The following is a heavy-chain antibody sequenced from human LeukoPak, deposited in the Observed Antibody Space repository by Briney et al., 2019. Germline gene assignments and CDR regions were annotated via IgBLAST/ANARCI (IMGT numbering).Heavy chain of an antibody. J-gene: IGHJ5*02. V-gene: IGHV4-39*07. Sequence: PSETLSLTCSVSGGSISSTSCYWGWIRQPPGKGLEWIGGIYYSGSTYYNPFLKSRVTISVDTSKNQFSLKLSSVTAADTALYYCAREGGSSWYGKFDPWGQGTLVTVSS. CDR3: AREGGSSWYGKFDP. D-gene: IGHD6-13*01. CDR1: GGSISSTSCY. CDR2: IYYSGST.